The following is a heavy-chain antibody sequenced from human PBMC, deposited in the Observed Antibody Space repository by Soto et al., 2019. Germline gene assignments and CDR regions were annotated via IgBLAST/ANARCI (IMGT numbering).Heavy chain of an antibody. CDR1: GFAFNNYG. CDR2: ISKSDYT. Sequence: LRLSCTVSGFAFNNYGINWVRQAPGKGLEWVSSISKSDYTYYSDSVTGRFTISRDNANNTLSLHLNSLKTDDTAMYYCAKVFAGSYSNFFDFWGPGTMVTVSS. D-gene: IGHD4-4*01. CDR3: AKVFAGSYSNFFDF. V-gene: IGHV3-21*01. J-gene: IGHJ4*02.